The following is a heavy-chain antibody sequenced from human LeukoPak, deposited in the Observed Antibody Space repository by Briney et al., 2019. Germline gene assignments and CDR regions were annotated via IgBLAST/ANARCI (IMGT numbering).Heavy chain of an antibody. CDR2: IYYSGST. J-gene: IGHJ4*02. CDR3: ARRADSSSWYDLDY. CDR1: GGSISSYY. V-gene: IGHV4-59*08. Sequence: SETLSLTCTVSGGSISSYYWSWIRQPPGKGLEWIGYIYYSGSTNYNPSLKSRVTISVDTSKNQFSLKLSSVTAADTAVYYCARRADSSSWYDLDYWGQGTLVTVSS. D-gene: IGHD6-13*01.